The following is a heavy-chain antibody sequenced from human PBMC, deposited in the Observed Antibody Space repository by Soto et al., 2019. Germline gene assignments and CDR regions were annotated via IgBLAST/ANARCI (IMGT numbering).Heavy chain of an antibody. CDR2: MNPNSGNT. Sequence: GASVKVSCSASGYTFTSYDINWVRQATGQGLEWMGWMNPNSGNTGYAQKFQGRVTMTRNTSISTAYMELSSLRSEDTAVYYCARVGWAYNFWSGYYPQFYYYYYGMDVWGQGTTVTVSS. J-gene: IGHJ6*02. CDR3: ARVGWAYNFWSGYYPQFYYYYYGMDV. V-gene: IGHV1-8*01. CDR1: GYTFTSYD. D-gene: IGHD3-3*01.